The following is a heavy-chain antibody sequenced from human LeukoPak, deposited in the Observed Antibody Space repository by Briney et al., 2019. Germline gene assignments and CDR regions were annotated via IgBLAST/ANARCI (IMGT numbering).Heavy chain of an antibody. D-gene: IGHD1-1*01. CDR2: INSGSTYT. V-gene: IGHV3-21*01. CDR1: GFTFSSYM. Sequence: GGSLRLSCAASGFTFSSYMMNWVRQAPGKGLEWVPSINSGSTYTYYTESVKGRFTVSRDNAKNSLFLQMNSLRAEDTAIYYCARGLTTLTYEGYWGQGTLVTVSS. J-gene: IGHJ4*02. CDR3: ARGLTTLTYEGY.